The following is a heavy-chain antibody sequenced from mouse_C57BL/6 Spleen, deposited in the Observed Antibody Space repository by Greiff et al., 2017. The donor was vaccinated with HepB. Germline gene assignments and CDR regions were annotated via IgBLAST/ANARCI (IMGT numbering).Heavy chain of an antibody. V-gene: IGHV1-64*01. Sequence: VQLQQPGAELVKPGASVKLSCKASGYTFTSYWIHWVKQRPGQGLEWIGMIHPNSGSTNYNEKFKSKATLTVDKSSSTAYMQLSSLTSEDSAVYYCARWGGKGFDYWGQGTTLTVSS. J-gene: IGHJ2*01. CDR2: IHPNSGST. CDR3: ARWGGKGFDY. CDR1: GYTFTSYW.